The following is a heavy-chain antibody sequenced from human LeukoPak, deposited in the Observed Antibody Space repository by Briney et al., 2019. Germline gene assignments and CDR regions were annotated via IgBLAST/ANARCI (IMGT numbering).Heavy chain of an antibody. CDR2: IWYDGSNK. D-gene: IGHD1-26*01. Sequence: GGSLRLSCAASGFTFSGYGMHWVRQAPGKGLEWVAVIWYDGSNKYYADSVKGRFTISRDNSKNTLFLQMNSLRAEDTAVYYCARDPSVVGATAFDYWGQGTLVTVSS. V-gene: IGHV3-33*01. CDR1: GFTFSGYG. J-gene: IGHJ4*02. CDR3: ARDPSVVGATAFDY.